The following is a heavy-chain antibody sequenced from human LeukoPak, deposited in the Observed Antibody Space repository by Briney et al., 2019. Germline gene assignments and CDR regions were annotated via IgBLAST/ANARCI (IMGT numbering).Heavy chain of an antibody. D-gene: IGHD6-13*01. CDR1: GFTFSDYY. J-gene: IGHJ4*02. V-gene: IGHV3-11*04. CDR3: ARVTYITSWNDFDY. Sequence: GGSLRLSCAASGFTFSDYYMSWIRQAPGKGLEWVSYISSSGSTIYYADSVKGRFTISRDNAKNSLYLQMNSLRAEDTAVYYCARVTYITSWNDFDYWGQGTLVTVSS. CDR2: ISSSGSTI.